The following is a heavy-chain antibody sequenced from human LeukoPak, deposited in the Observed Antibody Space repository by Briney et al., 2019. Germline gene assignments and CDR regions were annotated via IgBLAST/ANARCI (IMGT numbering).Heavy chain of an antibody. V-gene: IGHV3-33*01. CDR2: IWYDGSNK. CDR1: GFTLSSYG. CDR3: ARQDRGYAIDY. D-gene: IGHD1-1*01. Sequence: GGSLRLSCAASGFTLSSYGMHWVRQAPGKGLEWVAVIWYDGSNKYYADSVKGRFTISRDNSKNTLYLQMNSLRAEDTAVYYCARQDRGYAIDYWGQGTLVTVSS. J-gene: IGHJ4*02.